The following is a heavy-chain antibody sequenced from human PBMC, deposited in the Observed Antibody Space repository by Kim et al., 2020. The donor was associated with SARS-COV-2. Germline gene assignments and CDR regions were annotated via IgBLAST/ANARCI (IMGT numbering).Heavy chain of an antibody. V-gene: IGHV4-39*07. J-gene: IGHJ4*02. CDR2: IYYSGST. CDR3: ARGVSGSSLHIDY. CDR1: GGSISSSSYY. Sequence: SETLSLTCTVSGGSISSSSYYWGWIRQPPGKGLEWIGSIYYSGSTYYNPSLKSRVTISVDTSKNQFSLKLSSVTAADTAVYYCARGVSGSSLHIDYWGQGTLVTVSS. D-gene: IGHD3-10*01.